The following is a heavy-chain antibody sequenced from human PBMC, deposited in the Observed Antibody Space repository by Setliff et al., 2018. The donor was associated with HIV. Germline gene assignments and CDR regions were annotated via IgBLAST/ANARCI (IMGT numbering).Heavy chain of an antibody. D-gene: IGHD6-19*01. Sequence: SETLSLTCTVSGGSISSYYWSWIRQPPGKGLEWMGYIYYSGSTNYNPSLKSRVTISVDTSKNQLSLKLSSVTAADTAVYYCARGGSSGWERGLGYYYYYYMDVWGKGTTVTVSS. V-gene: IGHV4-59*01. CDR2: IYYSGST. CDR3: ARGGSSGWERGLGYYYYYYMDV. CDR1: GGSISSYY. J-gene: IGHJ6*03.